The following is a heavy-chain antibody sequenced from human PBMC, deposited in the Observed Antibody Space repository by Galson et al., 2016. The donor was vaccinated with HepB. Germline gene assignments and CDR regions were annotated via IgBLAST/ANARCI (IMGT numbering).Heavy chain of an antibody. CDR1: GGTFSRSA. Sequence: SVKVSCKASGGTFSRSAISWVRQAPGQGLEWVGGIIPIFYTTNYAQKFQGRVTIIADESRSTVYMEVSSLTSEDTAVYFCASWVYGDYFDYWGQGSLVTVSS. V-gene: IGHV1-69*13. D-gene: IGHD4-17*01. CDR3: ASWVYGDYFDY. CDR2: IIPIFYTT. J-gene: IGHJ4*02.